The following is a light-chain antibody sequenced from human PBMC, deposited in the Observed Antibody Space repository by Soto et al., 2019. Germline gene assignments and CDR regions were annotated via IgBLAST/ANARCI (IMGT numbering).Light chain of an antibody. J-gene: IGKJ1*01. CDR3: QQYDNSVWT. V-gene: IGKV3-20*01. CDR1: QSVSSNY. Sequence: EIVLTQSPGTLSLSPGERATLSCRASQSVSSNYLAWYQQKPGQAPRLLIYGASSRATGIPDRFSGSGSGTDFTLTISRLEPEDLSVYYCQQYDNSVWTFGQGTKVEIK. CDR2: GAS.